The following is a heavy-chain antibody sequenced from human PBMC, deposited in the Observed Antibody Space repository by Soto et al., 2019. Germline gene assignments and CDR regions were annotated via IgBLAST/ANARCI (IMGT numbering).Heavy chain of an antibody. D-gene: IGHD6-13*01. V-gene: IGHV4-59*08. CDR1: GASISRYY. J-gene: IGHJ4*02. Sequence: SETLSLTCTVSGASISRYYWSWIRQSPGKGLEWIGYLYNTGSTIYNPSLKSRVTISVDTSKNQFSLKLSSVTAADTAVYYCARRYSSSFDYWGQGTLVTVPQ. CDR2: LYNTGST. CDR3: ARRYSSSFDY.